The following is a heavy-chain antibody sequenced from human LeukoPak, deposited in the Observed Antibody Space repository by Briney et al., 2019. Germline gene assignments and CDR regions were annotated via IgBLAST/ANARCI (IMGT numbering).Heavy chain of an antibody. D-gene: IGHD1-14*01. CDR1: GFTFSNYN. CDR3: ARDGGILIDY. CDR2: ISFSSSSI. J-gene: IGHJ4*02. V-gene: IGHV3-48*02. Sequence: GGSLRLSCAASGFTFSNYNMNWVRQAPGKGLEWVSYISFSSSSIFYADSVKGRFTISRDNAKNSLYLQMNSLRDDDTAVYYCARDGGILIDYWGQGTLVTVSS.